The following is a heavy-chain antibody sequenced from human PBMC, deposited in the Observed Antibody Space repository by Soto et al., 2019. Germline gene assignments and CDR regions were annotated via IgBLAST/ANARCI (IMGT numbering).Heavy chain of an antibody. CDR2: ISYDGSNK. Sequence: QVQLVESGGGVVQPGRSLRLSCAASGFTFSSYAMHWVRQAPGKGLEWVAVISYDGSNKYYADSVKGRFTISRDNSKNTLYLQMNSLRAEDTAVYYCARDESIAARYYFDYGGQGTLGTVSS. V-gene: IGHV3-30-3*01. D-gene: IGHD6-6*01. CDR1: GFTFSSYA. J-gene: IGHJ4*02. CDR3: ARDESIAARYYFDY.